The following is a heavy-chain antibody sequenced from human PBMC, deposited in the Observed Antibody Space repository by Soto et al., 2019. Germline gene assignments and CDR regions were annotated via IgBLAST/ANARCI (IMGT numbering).Heavy chain of an antibody. V-gene: IGHV4-59*01. J-gene: IGHJ3*02. D-gene: IGHD4-17*01. Sequence: KPSETLSLTCTVSGGSISSYYWSWIRQPPGKGLEWIGYIYYSGSTNYNPSLKSRVTISVDTSKNQFSLKLSSVTAADTAVYYCARVNDYGDYHDAFDIWGQGTMVTVSS. CDR2: IYYSGST. CDR3: ARVNDYGDYHDAFDI. CDR1: GGSISSYY.